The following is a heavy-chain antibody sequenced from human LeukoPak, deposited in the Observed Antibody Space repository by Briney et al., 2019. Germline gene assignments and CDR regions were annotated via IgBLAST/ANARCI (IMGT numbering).Heavy chain of an antibody. J-gene: IGHJ1*01. CDR1: GVSVRRRGGG. Sequence: SGPTLMYPTRTLTLTCTFWGVSVRRRGGGGRGSRQPTEKAPEGLTLSYWNDEKRYNPALKSRLTIIKDTSKNQVLLTITNMDPVATATYYCAHSRDYYDSSGPGGIQHWGQGTLVTVSS. CDR2: SYWNDEK. CDR3: AHSRDYYDSSGPGGIQH. D-gene: IGHD3-22*01. V-gene: IGHV2-5*01.